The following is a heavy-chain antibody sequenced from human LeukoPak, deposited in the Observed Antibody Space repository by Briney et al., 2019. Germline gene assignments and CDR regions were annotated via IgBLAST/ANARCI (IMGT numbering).Heavy chain of an antibody. D-gene: IGHD3-3*01. CDR3: ARGAVFGVVIKNYYYYMDV. Sequence: PSETLSLTCTVSGGSISSYYWSWIRQSPVKGLVWIVYIFPSGSAYYNPSLESLVTMSLDTSENQFSLTLTCVTAADTAVYYCARGAVFGVVIKNYYYYMDVWGKGTTVTVSS. V-gene: IGHV4-4*09. CDR1: GGSISSYY. J-gene: IGHJ6*03. CDR2: IFPSGSA.